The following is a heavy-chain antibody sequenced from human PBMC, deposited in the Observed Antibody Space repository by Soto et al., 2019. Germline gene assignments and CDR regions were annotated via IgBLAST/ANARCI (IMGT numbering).Heavy chain of an antibody. CDR1: GYTFTSYG. CDR3: ARVSRGAGRSRWPYYYYYGMDV. V-gene: IGHV1-18*01. J-gene: IGHJ6*02. CDR2: ISAYNGNT. Sequence: GASVKVSCKASGYTFTSYGISWVRQAPGQGLEWMGWISAYNGNTNYAQKLQGRVTMTTDTSTSTAYMELRSLRSDDTAVYYCARVSRGAGRSRWPYYYYYGMDVWGQGTTVTVYS. D-gene: IGHD6-13*01.